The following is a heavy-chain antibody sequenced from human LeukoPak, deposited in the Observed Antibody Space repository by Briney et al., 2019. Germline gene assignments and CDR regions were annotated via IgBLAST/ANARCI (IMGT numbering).Heavy chain of an antibody. CDR3: AKDGPGYYDSSGYLDY. Sequence: TGGSLRLSRAASGFTFNNYAMSWVRQAPGKGLEWVSAISGSGGSTYYADSVKGRFTISRDNSKNTLYLQMNSLRAEDTALYYCAKDGPGYYDSSGYLDYWGQGTLVTVSS. D-gene: IGHD3-22*01. J-gene: IGHJ4*02. CDR1: GFTFNNYA. CDR2: ISGSGGST. V-gene: IGHV3-23*01.